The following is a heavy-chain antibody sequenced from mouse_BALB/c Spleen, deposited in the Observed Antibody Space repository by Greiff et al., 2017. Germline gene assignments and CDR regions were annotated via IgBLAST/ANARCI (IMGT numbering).Heavy chain of an antibody. CDR1: GFTFSSYG. CDR2: ISSGGSYT. V-gene: IGHV5-6*01. Sequence: EVQVVESGGDLVKPGGSLKLSCAASGFTFSSYGMSWVRQTPDKRLEWVATISSGGSYTYYPDSVKGRFTISRDNAKNTLYLQMSSLKSEDTAMYYCARQGITTVVAPMDYWGQGTSVTVSS. J-gene: IGHJ4*01. CDR3: ARQGITTVVAPMDY. D-gene: IGHD1-1*01.